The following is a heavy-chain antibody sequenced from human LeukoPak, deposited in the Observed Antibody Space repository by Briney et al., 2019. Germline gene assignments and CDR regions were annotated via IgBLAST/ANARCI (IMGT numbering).Heavy chain of an antibody. D-gene: IGHD4-17*01. CDR2: IIPIFGTA. J-gene: IGHJ5*02. V-gene: IGHV1-69*13. Sequence: SVKVSCKASGGTFSSYAISWVRQAPGQGLEWMGGIIPIFGTANYAQKFQGRVTITADESTSTAYMELSSLRSEDTAVYYCASGDYGDYDNWFDPWGQGTLVTVSS. CDR3: ASGDYGDYDNWFDP. CDR1: GGTFSSYA.